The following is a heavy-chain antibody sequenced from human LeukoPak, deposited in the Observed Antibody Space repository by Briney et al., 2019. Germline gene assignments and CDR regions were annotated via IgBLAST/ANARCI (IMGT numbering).Heavy chain of an antibody. Sequence: SPTLSLTFAISGDSVSINSADWNWIRQSPSRGLEWLGKTYYRSKWYNDYAVKGQSRITINPHTSKNQFSLQLNSVTPEDTAVYYCAREPFYWSPFDYWGQGTLVTVSS. CDR2: TYYRSKWYN. CDR1: GDSVSINSAD. J-gene: IGHJ4*02. D-gene: IGHD2-8*02. V-gene: IGHV6-1*01. CDR3: AREPFYWSPFDY.